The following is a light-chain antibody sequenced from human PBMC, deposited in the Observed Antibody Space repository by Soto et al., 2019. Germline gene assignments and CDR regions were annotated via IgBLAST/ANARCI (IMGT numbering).Light chain of an antibody. Sequence: SYELTQPPSVSVAPGKTARITCGGNNIGSKSVHWYQQKPGQAPVLVIYYDSDRPSGIPERFSGSNSGNTATLTISRVEAGDEADYYCQVWDSSSDHPLAFSGGTKLTVL. CDR3: QVWDSSSDHPLA. V-gene: IGLV3-21*04. CDR1: NIGSKS. CDR2: YDS. J-gene: IGLJ2*01.